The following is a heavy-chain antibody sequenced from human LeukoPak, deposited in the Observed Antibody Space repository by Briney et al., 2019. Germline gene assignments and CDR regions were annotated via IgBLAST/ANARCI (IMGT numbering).Heavy chain of an antibody. D-gene: IGHD5-12*01. CDR2: ISSNGGST. J-gene: IGHJ4*02. Sequence: GGSLTLSCSASGFTFSSYAMHWLRQTPGKGLEYVSAISSNGGSTYYADSVKGRFTISRDNSKNTLYPQMSSLRAEDTAVYYCVKGLYSGYDLDYWGQGTLVTVSS. CDR1: GFTFSSYA. V-gene: IGHV3-64D*06. CDR3: VKGLYSGYDLDY.